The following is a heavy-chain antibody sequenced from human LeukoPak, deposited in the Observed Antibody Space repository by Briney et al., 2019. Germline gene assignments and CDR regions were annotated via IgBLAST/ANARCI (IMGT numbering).Heavy chain of an antibody. D-gene: IGHD2-21*02. CDR1: GFSLRTRGMR. J-gene: IGHJ4*02. V-gene: IGHV2-70*04. Sequence: ESGPALVKPTQTLTLTCTFSGFSLRTRGMRVSWIRQPPGKALEWLSRIDWDDDKFYSTSLKTRLTISKDTSKNQVVLTMTTMDPVDTATYYCARMAQDCGGDCYSGLYYFDYWGQGTLVTVSS. CDR3: ARMAQDCGGDCYSGLYYFDY. CDR2: IDWDDDK.